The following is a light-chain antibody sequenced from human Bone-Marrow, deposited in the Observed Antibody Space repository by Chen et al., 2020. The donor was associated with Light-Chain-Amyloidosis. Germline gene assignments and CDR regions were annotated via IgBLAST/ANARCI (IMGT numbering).Light chain of an antibody. Sequence: DFVMTQSPDSLAVSLGARATINCKSSQSVLYSSNNENYLAWYQQKPGQPPKLLIRWASTRESGVPDRFSGSGSGTDFTLTISSPQAEDVAVYYCQQYYSTPFTFGPGTKVDIK. J-gene: IGKJ3*01. CDR2: WAS. CDR1: QSVLYSSNNENY. CDR3: QQYYSTPFT. V-gene: IGKV4-1*01.